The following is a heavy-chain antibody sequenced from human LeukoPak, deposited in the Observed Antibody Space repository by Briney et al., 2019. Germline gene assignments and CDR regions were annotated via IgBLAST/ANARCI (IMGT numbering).Heavy chain of an antibody. D-gene: IGHD3-22*01. J-gene: IGHJ4*02. CDR1: GYTFTSYG. CDR3: ARDYYDSSGYYYSGDY. V-gene: IGHV1-18*01. Sequence: ASVKVSCKASGYTFTSYGISWVRQAPGQGLEWMGWISAYNGNTNYAQKLQGRVTMTTDTSTSTACMELRSLRSDDTAVYYCARDYYDSSGYYYSGDYWGQGTLVTVSS. CDR2: ISAYNGNT.